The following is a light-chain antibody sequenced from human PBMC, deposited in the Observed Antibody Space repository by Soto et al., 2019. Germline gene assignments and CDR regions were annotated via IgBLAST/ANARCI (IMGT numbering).Light chain of an antibody. CDR2: GAS. CDR3: QLYGDSPRYT. V-gene: IGKV3-20*01. Sequence: EIVLTQSPGTLSLSPGERATLSCRASQSISSSFLAWYQQKRGQAPRLLIYGASRRATGIPDTFSSSGSGTDFTHTTNRLDHKEFPIHYFQLYGDSPRYTFALRTKLDI. J-gene: IGKJ2*01. CDR1: QSISSSF.